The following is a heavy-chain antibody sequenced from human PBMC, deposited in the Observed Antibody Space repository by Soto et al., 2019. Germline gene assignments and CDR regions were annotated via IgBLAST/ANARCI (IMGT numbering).Heavy chain of an antibody. V-gene: IGHV1-3*05. J-gene: IGHJ4*02. CDR1: GYTFTSSA. CDR2: INAGNGNT. CDR3: ARAVGGPTSNLDY. Sequence: QVQLVQSGAEEKKPGASVKVSCQASGYTFTSSAMHWVRQAPGQRREWMGWINAGNGNTKYSQKFQGRVTITRETSASTAYMELSSMRAADTAVYYCARAVGGPTSNLDYWGQGTLVTVSS. D-gene: IGHD3-16*01.